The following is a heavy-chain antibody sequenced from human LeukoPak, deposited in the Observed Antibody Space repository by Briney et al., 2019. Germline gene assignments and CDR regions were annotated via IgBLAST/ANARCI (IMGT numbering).Heavy chain of an antibody. Sequence: PGGSLRLSCAASGFTFSSFAMIWVRQPPGKGVEWVSSIFQGGGEIHYADSVRGRFTISRDNSKSTLFLQINSLRAEDTAVYYCARRYEYSSCYFDYWGQGTLVTVSS. CDR1: GFTFSSFA. CDR2: IFQGGGEI. D-gene: IGHD6-6*01. CDR3: ARRYEYSSCYFDY. V-gene: IGHV3-23*01. J-gene: IGHJ4*02.